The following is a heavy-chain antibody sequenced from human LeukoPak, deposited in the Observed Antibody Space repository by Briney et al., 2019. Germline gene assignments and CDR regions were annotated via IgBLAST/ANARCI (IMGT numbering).Heavy chain of an antibody. CDR3: AKDPHSSSHYNWFDP. V-gene: IGHV3-23*01. D-gene: IGHD6-13*01. J-gene: IGHJ5*02. Sequence: GGSLRLSCAASGFTFSSYAMTWVRQAPGKGLEWVSAISGSGGTTFYADSVKGRFSISRDNSKNALYLQMNSLRAEDTAVYYCAKDPHSSSHYNWFDPWGQGTLVTVSS. CDR2: ISGSGGTT. CDR1: GFTFSSYA.